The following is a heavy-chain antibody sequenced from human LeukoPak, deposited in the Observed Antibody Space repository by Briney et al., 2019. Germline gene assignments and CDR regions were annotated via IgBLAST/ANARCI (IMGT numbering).Heavy chain of an antibody. CDR3: ARGGMATISPNYYYYYYMDV. CDR2: IYYSGST. CDR1: GGSFSGYY. J-gene: IGHJ6*03. D-gene: IGHD5-24*01. V-gene: IGHV4-59*01. Sequence: PSETLSLTCAVYGGSFSGYYWSWIRQPPGKGLEWIGYIYYSGSTNYNPSLKSRVTISVDTSKNQFSLKLSSVTAADTAVYYCARGGMATISPNYYYYYYMDVWGKGTTVTISS.